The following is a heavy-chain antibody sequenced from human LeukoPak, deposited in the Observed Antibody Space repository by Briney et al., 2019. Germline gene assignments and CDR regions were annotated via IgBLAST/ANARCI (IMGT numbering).Heavy chain of an antibody. CDR1: GFTVSSNY. J-gene: IGHJ3*02. D-gene: IGHD6-13*01. Sequence: PGGSLRLSCAASGFTVSSNYMSWVRQAPGKGLEWVSVIYSGGSTYYADSVKGRFTIPRDNSKNTLYLQMNSLRAEDTAVYYCARDSSSWIVAFDIWGQGTMVTVSS. CDR3: ARDSSSWIVAFDI. V-gene: IGHV3-66*01. CDR2: IYSGGST.